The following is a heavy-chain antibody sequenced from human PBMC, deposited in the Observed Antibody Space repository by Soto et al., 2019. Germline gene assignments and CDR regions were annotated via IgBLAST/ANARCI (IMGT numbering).Heavy chain of an antibody. Sequence: SETLSLTCTVSGGSISSYYWSWIRQPAGKGLEWIGRIYTSGSTNYNPSLKSRVTMSVDTSKNQFSLKLSSVTAADTAVYYCARDVGVVVVAAPPTNNWFDPWGQGTLVTVSS. CDR2: IYTSGST. J-gene: IGHJ5*02. D-gene: IGHD2-15*01. V-gene: IGHV4-4*07. CDR1: GGSISSYY. CDR3: ARDVGVVVVAAPPTNNWFDP.